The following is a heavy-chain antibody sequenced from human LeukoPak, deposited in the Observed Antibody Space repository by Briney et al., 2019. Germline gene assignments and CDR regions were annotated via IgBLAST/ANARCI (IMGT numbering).Heavy chain of an antibody. CDR1: GFTFDDYG. CDR2: IRQDGNEK. CDR3: ARGVSWLPGAFDI. D-gene: IGHD6-13*01. Sequence: GGSLRLSCAASGFTFDDYGMSWVRQAPGKGLEWVANIRQDGNEKYSVDSVKGRFTISRDNAKNSLYLQMNSLRAEDTAVYYCARGVSWLPGAFDIWGQGTMVTVSS. J-gene: IGHJ3*02. V-gene: IGHV3-7*01.